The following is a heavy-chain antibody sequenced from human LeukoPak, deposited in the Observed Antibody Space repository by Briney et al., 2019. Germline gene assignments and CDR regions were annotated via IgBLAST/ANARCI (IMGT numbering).Heavy chain of an antibody. J-gene: IGHJ4*01. CDR1: GDSIRNHY. D-gene: IGHD2-15*01. V-gene: IGHV4-59*11. CDR3: ARVSLSGYCSGASCYFDY. CDR2: IHYSGST. Sequence: SETLSLTCTVSGDSIRNHYWSWIRQPPGKGLECIGVIHYSGSTNYSPSVKSRVTISVDTPKNQFSLKLNSVTAADTAVYFCARVSLSGYCSGASCYFDYWGHGTLVTVSS.